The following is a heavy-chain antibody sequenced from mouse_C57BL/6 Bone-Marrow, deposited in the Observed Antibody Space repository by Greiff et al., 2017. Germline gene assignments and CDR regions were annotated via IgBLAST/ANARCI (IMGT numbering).Heavy chain of an antibody. V-gene: IGHV1-39*01. CDR2: INPNYGTT. J-gene: IGHJ1*03. Sequence: VQLQQSGPELVKPGASVKISCKASGYSFTDYNMNWVKQSNGKSLEWIGVINPNYGTTSYNQKFKGKATLTVDKSSSTAYMQLNSLTSEDSAVYYCARTYYGSSHWYFDVWGTGTTVTVSS. CDR1: GYSFTDYN. D-gene: IGHD1-1*01. CDR3: ARTYYGSSHWYFDV.